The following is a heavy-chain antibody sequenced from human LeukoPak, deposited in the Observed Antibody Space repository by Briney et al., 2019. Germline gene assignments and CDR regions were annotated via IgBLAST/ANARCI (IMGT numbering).Heavy chain of an antibody. D-gene: IGHD1-26*01. CDR2: IYTSGST. CDR3: ARDNIVGATGYDY. CDR1: GGSISSSSYY. V-gene: IGHV4-39*07. J-gene: IGHJ4*02. Sequence: SETLSLTCTVSGGSISSSSYYWGWIRQPPGKGLEWIGRIYTSGSTNYNPSLKSRVTISVDTSKNQFSLKLSSVTAADTAVYYCARDNIVGATGYDYWGQGTLVTVSS.